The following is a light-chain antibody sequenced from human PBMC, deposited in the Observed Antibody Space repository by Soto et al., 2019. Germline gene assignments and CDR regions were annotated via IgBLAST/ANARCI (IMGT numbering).Light chain of an antibody. Sequence: EVVMPRSPHALAVTPGKPTSSTCRSSHSFVYSDGSIYLNWFQQRPGQSPRRLIYTISDRASGVPDRFSGSGSGTDFTLKISGLEAEDVGVYYCMQSAHWPWTFSPGTKVDIK. J-gene: IGKJ1*01. CDR1: HSFVYSDGSIY. CDR2: TIS. V-gene: IGKV2-30*01. CDR3: MQSAHWPWT.